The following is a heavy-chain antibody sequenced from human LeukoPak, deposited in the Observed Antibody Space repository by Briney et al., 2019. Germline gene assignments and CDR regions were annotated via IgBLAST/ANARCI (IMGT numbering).Heavy chain of an antibody. D-gene: IGHD2-2*01. J-gene: IGHJ2*01. CDR2: INPSGGST. CDR1: GYTFTNYY. V-gene: IGHV1-46*01. CDR3: ARGENCSSTSCYAGPYWYFDR. Sequence: ASVKVSCKASGYTFTNYYMHWVRQAPGQGLEWMGIINPSGGSTNYAQKFQGRVTITADESTSTAYMELSSLRSEDTAVYYCARGENCSSTSCYAGPYWYFDRWGRGTLVTVSS.